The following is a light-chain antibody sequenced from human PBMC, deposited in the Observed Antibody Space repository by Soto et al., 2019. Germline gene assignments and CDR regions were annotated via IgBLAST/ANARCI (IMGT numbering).Light chain of an antibody. V-gene: IGLV8-61*01. J-gene: IGLJ1*01. CDR3: SSYAGSSNV. Sequence: QAVVTQEPSFSVSPGGTVTLTCGLSSDSVSASHFPSWYQQTPGQAPRTLIYNTNTRSSGVPDRFSGSKSGNTASLTVSGLQAEDEADYYCSSYAGSSNVFGTGTKLTVL. CDR1: SDSVSASHF. CDR2: NTN.